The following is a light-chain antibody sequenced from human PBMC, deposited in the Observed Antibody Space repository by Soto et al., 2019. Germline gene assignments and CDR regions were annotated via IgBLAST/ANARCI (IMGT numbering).Light chain of an antibody. CDR1: QSISSD. J-gene: IGKJ2*01. Sequence: ETVMTQSPATLSVSPGERATLSCRASQSISSDLAWYQHKPGQAPRLLSYGASTTATGIPVRFSGSGSGTEFTLTISSLQSEDFAVYYCQQYNNWPRTFGKGTKLEIK. CDR3: QQYNNWPRT. CDR2: GAS. V-gene: IGKV3-15*01.